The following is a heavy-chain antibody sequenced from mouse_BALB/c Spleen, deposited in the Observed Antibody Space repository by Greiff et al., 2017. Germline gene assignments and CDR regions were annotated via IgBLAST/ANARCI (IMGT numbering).Heavy chain of an antibody. CDR3: ARDEAARATKVAY. D-gene: IGHD3-1*01. Sequence: EVKLMESGGGLVQPGGSRKLSCAASGFTFSSFGMHWVRQAPEKGLEWVAYISSGSSTIYYADTVKGRFTISRENAKNTLYLEMSSLRSEDTAMYNSARDEAARATKVAYWGPGTLFTVS. CDR2: ISSGSSTI. V-gene: IGHV5-17*02. CDR1: GFTFSSFG. J-gene: IGHJ3*01.